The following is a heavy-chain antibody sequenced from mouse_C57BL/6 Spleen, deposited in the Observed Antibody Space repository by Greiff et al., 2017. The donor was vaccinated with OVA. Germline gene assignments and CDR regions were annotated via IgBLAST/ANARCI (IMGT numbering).Heavy chain of an antibody. D-gene: IGHD1-1*01. CDR2: INPYNGGT. J-gene: IGHJ2*01. CDR1: GYTFTDYY. CDR3: ARRDYGSDFDY. Sequence: VQLQQSGPVLVKPGASVKMSCKASGYTFTDYYMNWVKQSHGKSLEWIGVINPYNGGTSYNQKFKGKATLTVDKSSSTAYMELNSLTSEDSAVYYCARRDYGSDFDYWGQGTTLTVSS. V-gene: IGHV1-19*01.